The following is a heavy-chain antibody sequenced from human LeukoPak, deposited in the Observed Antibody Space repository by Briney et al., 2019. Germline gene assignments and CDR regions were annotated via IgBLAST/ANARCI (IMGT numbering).Heavy chain of an antibody. V-gene: IGHV7-4-1*02. J-gene: IGHJ3*02. D-gene: IGHD3-9*01. CDR1: GYTFTSYA. Sequence: ASVKVSCKASGYTFTSYAMNWVRRAPGQGLEWMGWINTNTGNPTYAQGFTGRFVFSLDTSVSTAYLQISSLKAEDTAVYYCARDRRLRYFDWLKTDAFDIWGQGTMVTVSS. CDR2: INTNTGNP. CDR3: ARDRRLRYFDWLKTDAFDI.